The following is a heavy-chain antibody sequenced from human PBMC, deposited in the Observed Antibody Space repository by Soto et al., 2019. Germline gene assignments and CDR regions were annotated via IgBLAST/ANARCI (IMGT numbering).Heavy chain of an antibody. J-gene: IGHJ6*02. CDR1: GGSVSSGSYY. CDR3: APLTVSLSGPYGIHV. CDR2: IYYSGLT. D-gene: IGHD2-15*01. V-gene: IGHV4-61*01. Sequence: SETLSLTCTVPGGSVSSGSYYWSWIRQPPGKGLEWIGYIYYSGLTYYNPSLKSRVTLSVDTSKNHFSVRLNSVTAADTAVYYCAPLTVSLSGPYGIHVWGQGTTVTVSS.